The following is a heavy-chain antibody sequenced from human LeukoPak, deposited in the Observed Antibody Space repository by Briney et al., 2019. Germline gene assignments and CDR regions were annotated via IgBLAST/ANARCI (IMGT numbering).Heavy chain of an antibody. CDR3: ARDREGDVVVPAAVFDY. CDR2: ISAYNGNT. CDR1: GYTFTGYY. V-gene: IGHV1-18*04. Sequence: ASVKVSCKASGYTFTGYYMHWVRQAPGQGLEWMGWISAYNGNTNYAQKLQGRVTMTTDTSTSTAYMELRSLRSDDTAVYYCARDREGDVVVPAAVFDYWGQGTLVTVSS. J-gene: IGHJ4*02. D-gene: IGHD2-2*01.